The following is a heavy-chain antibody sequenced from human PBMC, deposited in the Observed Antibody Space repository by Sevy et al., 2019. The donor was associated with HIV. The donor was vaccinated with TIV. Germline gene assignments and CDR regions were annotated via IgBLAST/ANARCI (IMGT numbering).Heavy chain of an antibody. CDR1: GYTFTSYG. J-gene: IGHJ3*02. Sequence: ASVKVSCKASGYTFTSYGISWVRQAPGQGLEWMGWISAYNGNTNYAQKLQGRVTMTTDTSTSTAYMELRSLRSDDTAVYYCAGDSESYYYESSGYYRTYPAAFDIWGQGTMVTVSS. V-gene: IGHV1-18*01. CDR2: ISAYNGNT. D-gene: IGHD3-22*01. CDR3: AGDSESYYYESSGYYRTYPAAFDI.